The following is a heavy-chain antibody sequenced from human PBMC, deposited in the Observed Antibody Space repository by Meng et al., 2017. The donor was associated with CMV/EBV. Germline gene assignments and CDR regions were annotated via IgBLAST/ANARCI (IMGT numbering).Heavy chain of an antibody. CDR3: AKESLLYSGSYFDY. CDR1: GFTFSSYG. CDR2: IRYDGSNK. V-gene: IGHV3-30*02. Sequence: GESLKISCAASGFTFSSYGMHWVRHAPGKGLEWVAFIRYDGSNKYYADSVKGRFTISRDNSKNTLYLQMNSLRAEDTAVYYCAKESLLYSGSYFDYWGQGTLVTVSS. D-gene: IGHD1-26*01. J-gene: IGHJ4*02.